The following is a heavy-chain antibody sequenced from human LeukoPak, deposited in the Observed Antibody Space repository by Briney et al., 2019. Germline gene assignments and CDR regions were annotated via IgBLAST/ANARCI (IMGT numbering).Heavy chain of an antibody. J-gene: IGHJ6*03. CDR1: GGSVSSSGYS. CDR2: IYYNGNI. V-gene: IGHV4-30-4*07. CDR3: ARGRVSSSTWYSTYYYFFYMDF. D-gene: IGHD4-11*01. Sequence: PSETPSLTCAVSGGSVSSSGYSWIWIRQPPGKGLEWVTYIYYNGNIHSNPSLKSRVAISLDTSKNQFSLKLSSVTAADTAVYFCARGRVSSSTWYSTYYYFFYMDFWGKGTTVTVSS.